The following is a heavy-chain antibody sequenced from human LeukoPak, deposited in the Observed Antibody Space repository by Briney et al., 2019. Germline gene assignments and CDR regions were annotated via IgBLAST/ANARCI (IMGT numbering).Heavy chain of an antibody. D-gene: IGHD6-19*01. Sequence: PGGSLRLSCAASGFTFSSYSMNWVRQAPGKGLEWVSSISSSSSYIYYADSVKGRFTISRDNAKNSLYLQMNSLRAEDTAVYYCARVGYSSGWYSDYWGQGTLVTVSS. V-gene: IGHV3-21*01. J-gene: IGHJ4*02. CDR3: ARVGYSSGWYSDY. CDR2: ISSSSSYI. CDR1: GFTFSSYS.